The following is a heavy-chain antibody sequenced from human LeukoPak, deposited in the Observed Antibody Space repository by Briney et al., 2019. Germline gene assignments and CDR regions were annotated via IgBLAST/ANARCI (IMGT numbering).Heavy chain of an antibody. CDR3: ARDATWNDGRGLDD. V-gene: IGHV3-53*01. Sequence: GGSLRLSCAASGFTFSSYAMTWVRQAPGKGLEWVSIIYSSGNTYYTDSVKGRFTISRDNSNNTLYLQMNSLRAEDTAVYYCARDATWNDGRGLDDWGQGTLVTVSS. D-gene: IGHD1-1*01. CDR2: IYSSGNT. J-gene: IGHJ4*02. CDR1: GFTFSSYA.